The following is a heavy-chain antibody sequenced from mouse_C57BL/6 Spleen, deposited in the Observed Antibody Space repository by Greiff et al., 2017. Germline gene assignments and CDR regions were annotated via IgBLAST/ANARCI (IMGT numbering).Heavy chain of an antibody. CDR2: IYPGSGST. V-gene: IGHV1-55*01. CDR3: ARDSSGY. Sequence: VQLQQPGAELVKPGASVKMSCKASGYTFTSYWITWVKQRPGQGLEWIGDIYPGSGSTNYNEKFKSKATLTVDKSSSTAYMQLSSLTSEDSAVYYCARDSSGYWGQGTTLTVSS. D-gene: IGHD3-2*02. CDR1: GYTFTSYW. J-gene: IGHJ2*01.